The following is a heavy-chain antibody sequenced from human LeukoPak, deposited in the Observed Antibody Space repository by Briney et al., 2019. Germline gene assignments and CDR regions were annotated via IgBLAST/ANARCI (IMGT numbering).Heavy chain of an antibody. V-gene: IGHV4-34*01. CDR2: INHSGST. Sequence: SETLSLTCAVSGGSISSGGYYWSWIRQPPGTGLEWIGEINHSGSTNYNPSLKSRVTISVDTSKNQFSLKLSSVTAADTAVYYCARSPRQLVLHYFDYWGQGTLVTVSS. J-gene: IGHJ4*02. D-gene: IGHD6-13*01. CDR3: ARSPRQLVLHYFDY. CDR1: GGSISSGGYY.